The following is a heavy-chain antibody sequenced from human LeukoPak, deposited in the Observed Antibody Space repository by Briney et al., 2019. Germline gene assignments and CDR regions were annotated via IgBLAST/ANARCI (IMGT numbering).Heavy chain of an antibody. Sequence: SETLSLTCTVSGGSISSSSYYWGWIRQPPGKGLEWIGSIYYSGSTYYNPSLKSRVTISVDTSKNQFSLKLSSVTAAGTAVYYCARLEGGYIAAYWFDPWGQGTLVTVSS. D-gene: IGHD6-13*01. CDR3: ARLEGGYIAAYWFDP. V-gene: IGHV4-39*01. J-gene: IGHJ5*02. CDR2: IYYSGST. CDR1: GGSISSSSYY.